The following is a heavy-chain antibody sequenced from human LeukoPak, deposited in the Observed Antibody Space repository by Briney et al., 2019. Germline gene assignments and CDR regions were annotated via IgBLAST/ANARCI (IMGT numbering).Heavy chain of an antibody. Sequence: SETLSLTRAVYGGSFSGYYWSWIRQPPGKGLEWIGEINHSGSTNYNPSLKSRVTISVDTSKNQFSLKLSSVTAADTAVYYCARGGPPPYYYDSSGYYYFDYWGQGTLVTVSS. J-gene: IGHJ4*02. V-gene: IGHV4-34*01. CDR1: GGSFSGYY. CDR2: INHSGST. D-gene: IGHD3-22*01. CDR3: ARGGPPPYYYDSSGYYYFDY.